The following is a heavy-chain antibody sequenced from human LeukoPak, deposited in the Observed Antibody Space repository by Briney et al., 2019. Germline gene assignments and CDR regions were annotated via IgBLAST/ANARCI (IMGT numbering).Heavy chain of an antibody. CDR3: ARRPHNWGFDY. V-gene: IGHV4-34*01. Sequence: PSETLSLTCAVYGGSFSGYYWSWIRQPPGKGLEWIGEINHSGSTNYNPSLKSRVTISVDTPKNQFSLTLNSVTAADTAVFYCARRPHNWGFDYWGQGTLVTVSS. CDR1: GGSFSGYY. J-gene: IGHJ4*02. D-gene: IGHD7-27*01. CDR2: INHSGST.